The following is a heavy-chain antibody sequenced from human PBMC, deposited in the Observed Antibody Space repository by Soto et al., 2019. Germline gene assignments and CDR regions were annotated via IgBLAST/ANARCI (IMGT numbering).Heavy chain of an antibody. CDR3: ARTLGYCSGGSCYFFDY. V-gene: IGHV1-18*01. J-gene: IGHJ4*02. CDR1: GYTFTSYG. Sequence: ASVKVSCKASGYTFTSYGISWVRQPPGQGLEWMGWISAYNGNTNYAQKLQGRVTMTTDTSTSTAYMELRSLRSDDTAVYYCARTLGYCSGGSCYFFDYWGQGTLVTVSS. CDR2: ISAYNGNT. D-gene: IGHD2-15*01.